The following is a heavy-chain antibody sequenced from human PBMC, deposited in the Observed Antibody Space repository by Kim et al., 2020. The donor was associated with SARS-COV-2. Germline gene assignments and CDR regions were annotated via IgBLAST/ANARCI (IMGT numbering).Heavy chain of an antibody. Sequence: SETLSLTCTVSGYSIRSGYYWGWIRQPPGKGLEWIGSIYHSGSTYYNPSLKSRVTISVDTSKNQFSLKLSSVTAADTAVYYCARDAGNWGQGTLVTVSS. CDR2: IYHSGST. D-gene: IGHD6-13*01. V-gene: IGHV4-38-2*02. CDR1: GYSIRSGYY. J-gene: IGHJ4*02. CDR3: ARDAGN.